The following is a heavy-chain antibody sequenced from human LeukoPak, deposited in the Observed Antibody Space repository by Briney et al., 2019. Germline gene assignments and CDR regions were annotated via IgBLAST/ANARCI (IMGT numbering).Heavy chain of an antibody. J-gene: IGHJ3*02. CDR2: ISGYNGNT. D-gene: IGHD3-22*01. CDR3: ASLKNYYDSSGYLVTDAFDI. CDR1: GYTFTTYN. V-gene: IGHV1-18*01. Sequence: ASVKVSCKASGYTFTTYNIDWVRQARGQGLEWMGWISGYNGNTNYAQKLQGRVTMTTDTSTSTAYMELRSLKSDDTAVYYCASLKNYYDSSGYLVTDAFDIWGQGTMVTVSS.